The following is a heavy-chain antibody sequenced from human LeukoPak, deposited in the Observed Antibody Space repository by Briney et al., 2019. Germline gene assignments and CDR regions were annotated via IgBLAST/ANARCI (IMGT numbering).Heavy chain of an antibody. CDR2: INPNTGGT. J-gene: IGHJ4*02. V-gene: IGHV1-2*02. Sequence: ASVKVSCKASGYTFTSYDINWVRQAPGQGLEWLGWINPNTGGTNYAQKFQGRVTMTRDTSISTAYMELSRLRSDDTAVYYCAREKWELRPTKSLYYFDYWGQGSLVTVSS. CDR3: AREKWELRPTKSLYYFDY. D-gene: IGHD1-26*01. CDR1: GYTFTSYD.